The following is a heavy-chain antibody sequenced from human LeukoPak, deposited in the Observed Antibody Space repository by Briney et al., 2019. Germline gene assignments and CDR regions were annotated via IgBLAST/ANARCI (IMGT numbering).Heavy chain of an antibody. Sequence: GGSLTLSCAASGLSFSSFAMSWVRQAPARGLEWLSSMKGTGETFYADSVRGRFTLSRDDSRNTVYLQLNNLRVEDTAVYYYARASWVSSADAVWWGQGTVVTVSS. CDR1: GLSFSSFA. J-gene: IGHJ4*02. V-gene: IGHV3-23*01. CDR3: ARASWVSSADAVW. CDR2: MKGTGET. D-gene: IGHD3-16*01.